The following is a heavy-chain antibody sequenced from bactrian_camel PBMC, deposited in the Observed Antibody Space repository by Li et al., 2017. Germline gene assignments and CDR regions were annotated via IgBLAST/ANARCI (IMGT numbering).Heavy chain of an antibody. CDR1: TKTGSNYY. CDR3: AADARGNGGRWDDPSEYNY. CDR2: IDSDGASYG. V-gene: IGHV3S42*01. J-gene: IGHJ4*01. Sequence: VQLVESGGGSVQAGGSLTLSCRVSTKTGSNYYMAWFRQAPGKEREGVAAIDSDGASYGIYADSVKGRFTISQDKAKNTFYLEMNSLKPEDTALYYCAADARGNGGRWDDPSEYNYWGQGTQVTVS. D-gene: IGHD6*01.